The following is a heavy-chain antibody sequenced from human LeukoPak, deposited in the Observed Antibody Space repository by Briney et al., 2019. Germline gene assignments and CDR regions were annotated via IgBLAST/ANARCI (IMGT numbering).Heavy chain of an antibody. CDR1: GFTFSSYS. J-gene: IGHJ4*02. D-gene: IGHD2-2*01. Sequence: GGSLRLSCAASGFTFSSYSMNWFRQAPGKGLEWVSSISSSSSYIYYADSVKGRFTISRDNAKNSLYLQMNSLRAEDTAVYYCAREGPIVVVPAAPDTFDYWGQGTLVTVSS. CDR2: ISSSSSYI. CDR3: AREGPIVVVPAAPDTFDY. V-gene: IGHV3-21*01.